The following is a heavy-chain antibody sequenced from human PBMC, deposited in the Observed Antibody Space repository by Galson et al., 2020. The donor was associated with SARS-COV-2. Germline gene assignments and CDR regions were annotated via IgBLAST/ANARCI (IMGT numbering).Heavy chain of an antibody. J-gene: IGHJ4*02. D-gene: IGHD1-26*01. Sequence: TLSLTCTVSGGSISNYYWSWIRQVPGKGLEWIGYSYQSGSTDYNPSLGSRVTISVDTSSNQFSLKLTSVTAADTAVYYCVRDREFGYWGQGTLVTVSS. CDR3: VRDREFGY. CDR2: SYQSGST. CDR1: GGSISNYY. V-gene: IGHV4-59*01.